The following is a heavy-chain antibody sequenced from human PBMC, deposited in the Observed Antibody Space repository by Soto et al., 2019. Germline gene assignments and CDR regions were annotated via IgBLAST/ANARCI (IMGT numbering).Heavy chain of an antibody. V-gene: IGHV1-69*01. CDR3: ARDPPANGYYDSSGYDY. Sequence: QVQLVQSGAEVKKPGSSVKVSCKASGGTFSSYAISWARQAPGQGLEWMGGIIPIFGTANYAQKFQGRVTITADESTSTAYMELSSLRSEDTAVYYCARDPPANGYYDSSGYDYWGQGTLVTVSS. D-gene: IGHD3-22*01. CDR1: GGTFSSYA. CDR2: IIPIFGTA. J-gene: IGHJ4*02.